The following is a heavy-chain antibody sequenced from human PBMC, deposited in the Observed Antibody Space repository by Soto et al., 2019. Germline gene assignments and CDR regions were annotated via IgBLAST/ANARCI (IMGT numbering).Heavy chain of an antibody. D-gene: IGHD3-10*01. CDR3: TRNRGLLPNDY. Sequence: GGSLRLSCAASGFTFSGSAMHWFRQASGKGLEWVGRIRSKANSYATAYAASVKGRFTISRDHSKNTAYLQMNSLKTEDTAGYCCTRNRGLLPNDYWGQGTLVTVSS. CDR2: IRSKANSYAT. V-gene: IGHV3-73*01. J-gene: IGHJ4*02. CDR1: GFTFSGSA.